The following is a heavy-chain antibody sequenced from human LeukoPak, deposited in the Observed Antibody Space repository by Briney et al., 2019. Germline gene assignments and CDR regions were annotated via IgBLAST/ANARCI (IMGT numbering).Heavy chain of an antibody. V-gene: IGHV4-61*02. Sequence: SETLSLTCTVSGGSISSGSYYWSWIRQPAGKGLEWIGRIYTSGSTNYNPSLKSRVTISVDTSKNQFSLKLSSVTAADTAVYYCTRGAGWLIDYWGQGILVTVSS. CDR2: IYTSGST. CDR1: GGSISSGSYY. CDR3: TRGAGWLIDY. J-gene: IGHJ4*02. D-gene: IGHD3-16*01.